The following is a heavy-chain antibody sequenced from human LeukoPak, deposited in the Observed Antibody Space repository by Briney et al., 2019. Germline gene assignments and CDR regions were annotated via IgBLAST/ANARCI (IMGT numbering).Heavy chain of an antibody. J-gene: IGHJ3*02. Sequence: PGGSLRLSCAASGFTVSNNYMSWVRQAPGKGLEWVSIPYSDSSTNYADSVKGRFTISRDTSQNTLSLQMNSLRAEDTAVYYCVRKNRDFNAAFDIWGQGTVVTVSS. CDR1: GFTVSNNY. CDR2: PYSDSST. V-gene: IGHV3-53*01. CDR3: VRKNRDFNAAFDI. D-gene: IGHD2-21*02.